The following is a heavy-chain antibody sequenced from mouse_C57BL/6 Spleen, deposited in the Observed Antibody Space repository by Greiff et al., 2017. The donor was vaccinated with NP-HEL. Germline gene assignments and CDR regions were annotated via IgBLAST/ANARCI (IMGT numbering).Heavy chain of an antibody. Sequence: VQLKESGPELVKPGASVKISCKASGYSFTGYYMNWVKQSPEKSLEWIGEINPSTGGTTYNQKFKAKATLTVDKSSSTAYMQLKSLTSEDSAVYYCARSESNYAHYFDYWGQGTTLTVSS. D-gene: IGHD2-5*01. J-gene: IGHJ2*01. CDR3: ARSESNYAHYFDY. V-gene: IGHV1-42*01. CDR1: GYSFTGYY. CDR2: INPSTGGT.